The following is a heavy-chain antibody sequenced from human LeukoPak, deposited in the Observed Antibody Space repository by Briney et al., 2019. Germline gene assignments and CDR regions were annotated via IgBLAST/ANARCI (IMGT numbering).Heavy chain of an antibody. CDR2: IYYTGST. V-gene: IGHV4-39*01. D-gene: IGHD1-26*01. CDR1: SGSISSSSYY. J-gene: IGHJ4*02. CDR3: ARGGGYFDY. Sequence: SETLSLTCSVSSGSISSSSYYWGWIRQPPGKGLEWIGSIYYTGSTYYNPSLKSRVTISVDTSKNQFSLKLSSVTAADTAVYYCARGGGYFDYWGQGTLVTVSS.